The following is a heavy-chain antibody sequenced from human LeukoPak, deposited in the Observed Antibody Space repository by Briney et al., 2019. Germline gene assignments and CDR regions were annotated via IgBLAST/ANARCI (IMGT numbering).Heavy chain of an antibody. J-gene: IGHJ6*02. Sequence: PGGSLRLSCAASGFTFSSYEMNWVRQAPGKGLEWVSYIGGGGSTIYYADSVKGRFTISRDNAKNSLYLQMNRLRGEDTGVYYCARDLSVHTHYYYYYGMDVWGQGTTVTVSS. CDR1: GFTFSSYE. D-gene: IGHD2-2*02. V-gene: IGHV3-48*03. CDR3: ARDLSVHTHYYYYYGMDV. CDR2: IGGGGSTI.